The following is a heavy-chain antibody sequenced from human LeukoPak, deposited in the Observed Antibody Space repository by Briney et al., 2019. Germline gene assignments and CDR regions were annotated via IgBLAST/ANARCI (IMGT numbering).Heavy chain of an antibody. CDR1: GFTFSSYC. CDR2: ISYDGSNT. J-gene: IGHJ4*02. Sequence: PGGSLRLSCAASGFTFSSYCVHWVRHAPGKGLEWVAVISYDGSNTYYADSVKGRFTISRDTSKNTLYLQMNSLRAADTAVYYCAKSSNFDYGGYAGYFDYWGQGTLVTVSS. CDR3: AKSSNFDYGGYAGYFDY. V-gene: IGHV3-30*18. D-gene: IGHD4-23*01.